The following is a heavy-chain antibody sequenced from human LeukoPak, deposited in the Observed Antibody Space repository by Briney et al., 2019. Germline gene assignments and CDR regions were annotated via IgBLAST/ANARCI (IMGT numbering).Heavy chain of an antibody. J-gene: IGHJ4*02. CDR2: VSAYADNT. V-gene: IGHV1-18*03. D-gene: IGHD1-26*01. Sequence: ASVKVSCKASGYNFFSYGITWVRQAPGQGLEWMGWVSAYADNTNYVQKFQGRVTMTTDTSTSTAYMELRSLRSDDMAVYYCARDCIGCHGFDSWGQGTLVTVSS. CDR3: ARDCIGCHGFDS. CDR1: GYNFFSYG.